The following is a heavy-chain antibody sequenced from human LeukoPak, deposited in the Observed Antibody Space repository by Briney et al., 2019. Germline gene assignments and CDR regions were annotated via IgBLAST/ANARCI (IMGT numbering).Heavy chain of an antibody. V-gene: IGHV1-18*01. J-gene: IGHJ4*01. CDR3: AREDLNSESCDSLYYFDY. Sequence: GASVKVSCAASGYTFTSYGISWVRQAPGQGLEWMGWISAYNGNTNYAQKLQGRVTMTTDTSTSTAYMELRSLRSDDTAVYYCAREDLNSESCDSLYYFDYSGHGTLVTVSP. CDR1: GYTFTSYG. CDR2: ISAYNGNT. D-gene: IGHD2-15*01.